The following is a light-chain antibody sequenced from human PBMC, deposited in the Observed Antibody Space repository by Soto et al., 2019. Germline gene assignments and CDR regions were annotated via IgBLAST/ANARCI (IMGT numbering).Light chain of an antibody. Sequence: EIVLTQSPATLSLSPGERATLSCRASQSVGTFVAWYQQKPGQAPRLLIYDASNRAAGIPARFSGSGSGTDSTLTISRLEPEDFAVYYCQQCNSWPQWTFGPGTKVDIK. V-gene: IGKV3-11*01. CDR3: QQCNSWPQWT. CDR2: DAS. CDR1: QSVGTF. J-gene: IGKJ1*01.